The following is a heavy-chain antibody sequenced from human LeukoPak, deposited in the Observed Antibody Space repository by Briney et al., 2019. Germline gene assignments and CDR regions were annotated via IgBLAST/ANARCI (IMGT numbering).Heavy chain of an antibody. Sequence: PSETLSLTCTVSGGSISSSSYYWGWIRQPPGKGLEGIGRIYYSGSTYYNPSLKGRVTISVDTSKNQFSLKLSSVTGADTAVYYGARLTLFGSLAAAPDPDYWRKGTLVSVSS. V-gene: IGHV4-39*01. D-gene: IGHD2-15*01. CDR1: GGSISSSSYY. J-gene: IGHJ4*02. CDR3: ARLTLFGSLAAAPDPDY. CDR2: IYYSGST.